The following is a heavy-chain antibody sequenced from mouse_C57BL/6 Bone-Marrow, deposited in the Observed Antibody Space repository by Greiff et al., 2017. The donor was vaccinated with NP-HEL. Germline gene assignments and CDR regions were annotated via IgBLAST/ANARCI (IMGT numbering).Heavy chain of an antibody. CDR1: GYTFTSYW. Sequence: QVQLQQPGAELVKPGASVKLSCKASGYTFTSYWMHWVKQRPGQGLEWIGMIYPNSGSTNYTEKFKSKATLTVDKSSSTAYMQLSGLTSEDSAVYSCGRWTVVDYWGQGTTLTVSS. J-gene: IGHJ2*01. D-gene: IGHD1-1*01. CDR3: GRWTVVDY. CDR2: IYPNSGST. V-gene: IGHV1-64*01.